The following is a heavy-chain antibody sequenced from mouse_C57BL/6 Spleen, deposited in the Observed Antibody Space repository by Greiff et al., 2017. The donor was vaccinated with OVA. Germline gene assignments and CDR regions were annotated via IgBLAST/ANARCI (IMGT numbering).Heavy chain of an antibody. J-gene: IGHJ3*01. CDR3: ARDYYGSGFAY. CDR1: GYSITSGYY. CDR2: ISYNGSN. D-gene: IGHD1-1*01. V-gene: IGHV3-6*01. Sequence: VQLKESGPGLVKPSQSLSLSCSVTGYSITSGYYWYLIRQPPGNILECMGYISYNGSNNYNPSLKNRIAITRDTSKNPIFLKLNSVTTEDTATYYCARDYYGSGFAYWGQGTLVTVSA.